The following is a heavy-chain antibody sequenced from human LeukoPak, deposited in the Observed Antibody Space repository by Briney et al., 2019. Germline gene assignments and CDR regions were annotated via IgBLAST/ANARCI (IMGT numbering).Heavy chain of an antibody. D-gene: IGHD6-19*01. Sequence: SETLSLTCSVSGGSINSYCWSWIRQPPGEGLEWIGYIFHSGSTSYNPSLKSRVTISVDTSKNQFSLKLSSVTAADTAVYYCASSGSLHYYDYWGQGTLVTDSS. CDR1: GGSINSYC. J-gene: IGHJ4*02. CDR2: IFHSGST. CDR3: ASSGSLHYYDY. V-gene: IGHV4-59*01.